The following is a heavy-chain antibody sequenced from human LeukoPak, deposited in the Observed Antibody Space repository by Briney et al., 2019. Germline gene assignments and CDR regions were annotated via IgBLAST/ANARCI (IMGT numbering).Heavy chain of an antibody. J-gene: IGHJ3*02. CDR1: GGTFSSYA. CDR2: IIPIFGTA. Sequence: VASVKVSCKASGGTFSSYAISWVRQAPGQGLEWMGGIIPIFGTANYAQKFQGRVTITADESTSTAYMELSSLRSEDTAVYYCARDLTISGNPRAAFDIWGQGTTVTVSS. V-gene: IGHV1-69*13. D-gene: IGHD3-9*01. CDR3: ARDLTISGNPRAAFDI.